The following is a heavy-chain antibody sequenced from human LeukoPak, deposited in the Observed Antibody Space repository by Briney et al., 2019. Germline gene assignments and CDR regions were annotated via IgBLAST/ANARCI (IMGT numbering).Heavy chain of an antibody. J-gene: IGHJ6*02. V-gene: IGHV4-39*07. Sequence: SETLSLTCTVSGDSISSSTYYWGWIRQPPGKGLEWIGSIYYSGSTNYNPSLKSRVTISVDTSKNQFSLKLSSVTAADTAVYYCARGQWGMDVWGQGTTVTVSS. CDR3: ARGQWGMDV. CDR2: IYYSGST. D-gene: IGHD6-19*01. CDR1: GDSISSSTYY.